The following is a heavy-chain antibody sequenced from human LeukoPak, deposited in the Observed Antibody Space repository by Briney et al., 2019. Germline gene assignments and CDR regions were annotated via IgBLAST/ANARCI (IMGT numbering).Heavy chain of an antibody. CDR1: GYTFTSYG. CDR2: ISAYNGNT. J-gene: IGHJ6*03. Sequence: ASVKVSCKASGYTFTSYGISWVRQAPGQGLEWMGWISAYNGNTNYAQKLQGRVTMTTDTSTSTAYMELRSLRSDDTAVYYCARDSYSSSWSGYYYYYMDVWGKGTTVTIS. D-gene: IGHD6-13*01. V-gene: IGHV1-18*01. CDR3: ARDSYSSSWSGYYYYYMDV.